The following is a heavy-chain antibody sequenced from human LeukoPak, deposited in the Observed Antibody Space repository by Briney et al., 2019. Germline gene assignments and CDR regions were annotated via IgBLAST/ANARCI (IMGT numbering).Heavy chain of an antibody. V-gene: IGHV3-23*01. CDR3: AKDIGQWEWELLFLDAFDI. CDR1: GFTFSSYA. CDR2: ISGSGGST. J-gene: IGHJ3*02. Sequence: GGSLRLSCAASGFTFSSYAMSWVRQAPGKGLEWVSAISGSGGSTYYADSVKGRFTISRDNSKNTLYLQMNSLRAEDTAVYYCAKDIGQWEWELLFLDAFDIWGRGTMVTVSS. D-gene: IGHD1-26*01.